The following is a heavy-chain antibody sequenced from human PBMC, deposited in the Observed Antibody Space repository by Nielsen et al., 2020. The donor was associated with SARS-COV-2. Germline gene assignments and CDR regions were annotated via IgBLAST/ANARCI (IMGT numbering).Heavy chain of an antibody. CDR1: GGSISSGDYY. Sequence: SETLSLTCTVSGGSISSGDYYWSWIRQPPGKGLEWIGYIYYSGSTYYNPSLKSRVTISVDTSKNQFSLKLSSVTAADTAVYYCARGRSGYYYWAVDYWGQGTLVTVSS. V-gene: IGHV4-30-4*02. D-gene: IGHD3-22*01. J-gene: IGHJ4*02. CDR3: ARGRSGYYYWAVDY. CDR2: IYYSGST.